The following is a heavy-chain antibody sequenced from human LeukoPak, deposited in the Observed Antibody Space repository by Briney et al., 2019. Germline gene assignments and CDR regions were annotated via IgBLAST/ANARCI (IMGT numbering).Heavy chain of an antibody. CDR1: GGSFSGYY. CDR2: INHSGST. J-gene: IGHJ6*03. V-gene: IGHV4-34*01. Sequence: SETLSLTCAVYGGSFSGYYWSWIRQPPGKGLEWIGEINHSGSTNYNPSLKSRVTISADTSKNQFSLKLSSVTAADTAVYYCARGRKVPIAVAGNYYYYYYMDVWGKGTTVTVPS. D-gene: IGHD6-19*01. CDR3: ARGRKVPIAVAGNYYYYYYMDV.